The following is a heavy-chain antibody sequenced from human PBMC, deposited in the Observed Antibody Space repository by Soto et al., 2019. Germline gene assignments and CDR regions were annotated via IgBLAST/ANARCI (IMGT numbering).Heavy chain of an antibody. Sequence: VKVSCKASGYTFTSYAMHWVRQAPGQRLEWMGWINAGNGNTKYSQKFQGRVTITRDTSASTAYMELSSLRSEDTAVYYCARDFSGRHYYGMDVWGQGTTVTVSS. CDR2: INAGNGNT. J-gene: IGHJ6*02. CDR1: GYTFTSYA. V-gene: IGHV1-3*01. D-gene: IGHD6-19*01. CDR3: ARDFSGRHYYGMDV.